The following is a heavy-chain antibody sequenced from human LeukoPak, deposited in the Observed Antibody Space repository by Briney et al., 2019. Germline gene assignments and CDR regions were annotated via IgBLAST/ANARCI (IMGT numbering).Heavy chain of an antibody. Sequence: GGSLRLSCAASRFSFNDLEMSWVRQAPGRGLEWVSYISSGSNAIYYAESVKGRFTTSRDNAKASVFLQMNSLRDEDTAIYYCAKNVMVKRYIDYWGQGTPVTVSS. CDR3: AKNVMVKRYIDY. V-gene: IGHV3-48*02. J-gene: IGHJ4*02. D-gene: IGHD5-18*01. CDR1: RFSFNDLE. CDR2: ISSGSNAI.